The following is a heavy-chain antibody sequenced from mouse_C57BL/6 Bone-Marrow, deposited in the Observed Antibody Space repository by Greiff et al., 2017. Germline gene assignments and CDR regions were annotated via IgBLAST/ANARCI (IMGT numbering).Heavy chain of an antibody. CDR3: ARPSLYFDY. CDR2: IYPGSGST. V-gene: IGHV1-55*01. Sequence: QVQLQQPGAELVKPGASVKMSCKASGYTFTSYWITWVKQRPGQGLEWIGNIYPGSGSTNYNEEFKSKATLTVDTSSSTAYMQLSSLTSEDSAVYYCARPSLYFDYWGQGTTLTVSS. J-gene: IGHJ2*01. CDR1: GYTFTSYW.